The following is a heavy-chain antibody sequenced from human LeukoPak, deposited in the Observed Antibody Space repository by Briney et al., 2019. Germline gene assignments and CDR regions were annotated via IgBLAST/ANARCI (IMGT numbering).Heavy chain of an antibody. Sequence: GASVKVSCKTSGYTFTGHYMHWVRQAPGQGLEWMGGIIPIFGTANYAQKFQGRVTITADKSTSTAYMELSSLRSEDTAVYYCASGGYDFWSGSHWGQGTLVTVSS. V-gene: IGHV1-69*06. CDR2: IIPIFGTA. CDR1: GYTFTGHY. D-gene: IGHD3-3*01. J-gene: IGHJ4*02. CDR3: ASGGYDFWSGSH.